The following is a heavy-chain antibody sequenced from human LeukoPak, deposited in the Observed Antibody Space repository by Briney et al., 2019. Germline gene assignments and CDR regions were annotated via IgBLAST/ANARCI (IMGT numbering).Heavy chain of an antibody. CDR3: ARPVVGATTWFDP. J-gene: IGHJ5*02. Sequence: GESLKISCKGSGYSFTKHWIGWVRQLPGKGLEWMGIIYPGDSDTKYSPSFQGQVTISADKSISTAYLQWSSLKASDTAMYYCARPVVGATTWFDPWGQGTLVTVSS. V-gene: IGHV5-51*01. CDR1: GYSFTKHW. D-gene: IGHD1-26*01. CDR2: IYPGDSDT.